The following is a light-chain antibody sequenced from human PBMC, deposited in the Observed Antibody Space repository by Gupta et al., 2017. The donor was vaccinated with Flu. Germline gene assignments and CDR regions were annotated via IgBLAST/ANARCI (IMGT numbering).Light chain of an antibody. CDR1: QSVSSK. CDR2: GAS. Sequence: EIVMTQSPATLSVSPGERATLSCRASQSVSSKLAWYQQKPGQAPRLLMYGASTRATGIPARFSGSGSGTEFTLTISSLQSEDFAVYYCQQYNSWPPLTFGGGTKVEIK. V-gene: IGKV3-15*01. CDR3: QQYNSWPPLT. J-gene: IGKJ4*01.